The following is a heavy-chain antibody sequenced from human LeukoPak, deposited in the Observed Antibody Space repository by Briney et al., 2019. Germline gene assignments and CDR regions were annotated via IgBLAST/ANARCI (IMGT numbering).Heavy chain of an antibody. Sequence: WIRQPPGKGLEWIGSIYYSGSTYYNPSLKSRVTISVDTSKNQFSLKLSSVTAADTAVYYCARDVLYYDILTGYYPYYYYYGMDVWGQGTTVTVSS. CDR2: IYYSGST. V-gene: IGHV4-39*01. CDR3: ARDVLYYDILTGYYPYYYYYGMDV. D-gene: IGHD3-9*01. J-gene: IGHJ6*02.